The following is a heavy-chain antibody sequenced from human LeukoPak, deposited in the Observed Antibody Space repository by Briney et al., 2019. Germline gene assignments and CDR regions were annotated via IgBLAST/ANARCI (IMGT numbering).Heavy chain of an antibody. D-gene: IGHD5-18*01. V-gene: IGHV1-69*13. J-gene: IGHJ4*02. Sequence: SVKVSCKASGGTFSSYAISWVRQAPGQGLESMGGIIPIFGTANYAQKFQGRVTITADESTSTAYMELSSLRSEDTAVYYCARESGYSYGSFDYWGQGTLVTVSS. CDR1: GGTFSSYA. CDR3: ARESGYSYGSFDY. CDR2: IIPIFGTA.